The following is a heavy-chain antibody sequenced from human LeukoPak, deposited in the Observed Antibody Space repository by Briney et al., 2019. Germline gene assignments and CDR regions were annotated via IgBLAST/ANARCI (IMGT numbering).Heavy chain of an antibody. CDR1: GGSISSDY. Sequence: SETLSLTCTVSGGSISSDYWNWIRQPAGKGLEWIGRINISGSTNYNPSLKSRVTISVDTSKNQFSLKLSSVTAADTAIYYCARGGYYGSGNDFRFDPWGQGTLVTVSS. V-gene: IGHV4-4*07. J-gene: IGHJ5*02. D-gene: IGHD3-10*01. CDR3: ARGGYYGSGNDFRFDP. CDR2: INISGST.